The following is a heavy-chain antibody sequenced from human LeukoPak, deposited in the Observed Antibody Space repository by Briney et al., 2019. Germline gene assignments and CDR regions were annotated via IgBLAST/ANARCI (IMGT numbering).Heavy chain of an antibody. CDR3: ARAPRGSSSSAFDI. J-gene: IGHJ3*02. D-gene: IGHD2-2*01. CDR2: IVYIGST. CDR1: GGSISGYY. V-gene: IGHV4-59*01. Sequence: PSETLSLTCTVSGGSISGYYWSWIRQPPGKGLEWIGYIVYIGSTTYNPSLKSRVSISIDTSKNQFSLKLNSMTPADTAVYYCARAPRGSSSSAFDIWGQGTVVTVSS.